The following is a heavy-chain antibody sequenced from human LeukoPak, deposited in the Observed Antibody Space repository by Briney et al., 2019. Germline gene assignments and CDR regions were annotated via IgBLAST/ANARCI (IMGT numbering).Heavy chain of an antibody. CDR2: IYYSGST. CDR1: GGSISSYY. Sequence: SETLSLTCTVSGGSISSYYWSWIRQPPGKGLEWIGYIYYSGSTNYNPSLKSRVTISVDTSKNQFSLKLSSVTAADTAVYYCARGELWSRYLFYYWGQGTLVTVSS. CDR3: ARGELWSRYLFYY. D-gene: IGHD5-18*01. V-gene: IGHV4-59*01. J-gene: IGHJ4*02.